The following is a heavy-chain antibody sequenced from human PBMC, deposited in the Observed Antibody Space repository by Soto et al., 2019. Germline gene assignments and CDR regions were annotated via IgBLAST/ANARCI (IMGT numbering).Heavy chain of an antibody. CDR2: ISSSSSYI. J-gene: IGHJ6*02. Sequence: EVQLVESGGGLVKPGGSLRLSCAASGFTFSSYSMNWVRQAPGKGLEWVSSISSSSSYIYYADSVKGRFTISRDNAKNSLYLQMNSLRAEDTAVYYCAREVTYYDFWSGLPYGMDVWGQGTTVTVSS. D-gene: IGHD3-3*01. CDR3: AREVTYYDFWSGLPYGMDV. CDR1: GFTFSSYS. V-gene: IGHV3-21*01.